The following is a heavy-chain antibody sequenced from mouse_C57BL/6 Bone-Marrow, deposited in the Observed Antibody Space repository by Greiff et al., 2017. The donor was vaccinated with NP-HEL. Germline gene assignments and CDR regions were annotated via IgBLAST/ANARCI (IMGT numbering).Heavy chain of an antibody. D-gene: IGHD1-1*01. CDR2: IDPSDSYT. V-gene: IGHV1-69*01. CDR1: GYTFTSYW. Sequence: QVQLKQPGAELVMPGASVKLSCKASGYTFTSYWMHWVKQRPGQGLEWIGEIDPSDSYTNYNRKFKGKSTLTVDKSSSTAYMQLSSLTSEDAAVYYCARNYYYGSSPRYFDVWGTGTTVTVSS. CDR3: ARNYYYGSSPRYFDV. J-gene: IGHJ1*03.